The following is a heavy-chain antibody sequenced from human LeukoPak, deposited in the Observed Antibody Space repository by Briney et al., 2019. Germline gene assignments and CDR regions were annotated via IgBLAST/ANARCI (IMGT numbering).Heavy chain of an antibody. CDR2: ISYDGSNK. CDR1: GFTFSSYG. CDR3: ATRVQWLPRS. J-gene: IGHJ5*02. V-gene: IGHV3-30*03. Sequence: PGGSLRLSCAASGFTFSSYGMHWARQAPGKGLEWVAVISYDGSNKYYADSVKGRFTISRDNSKNTLYLQMNSLRAEDTAVYYCATRVQWLPRSWGQGTLVTVSS. D-gene: IGHD6-19*01.